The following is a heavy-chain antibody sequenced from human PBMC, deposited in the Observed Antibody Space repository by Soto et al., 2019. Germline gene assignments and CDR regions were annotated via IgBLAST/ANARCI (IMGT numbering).Heavy chain of an antibody. V-gene: IGHV4-30-4*01. J-gene: IGHJ5*02. D-gene: IGHD3-22*01. CDR2: IYYSGST. CDR3: ARAIPDYYDSSGYYYGLRDNWFDP. CDR1: GGSISSGDYY. Sequence: SETLSLTCTVSGGSISSGDYYWSWIRQPPGKGLEWIGYIYYSGSTYYNPSLKSRVTISVDTSKNQFSLKLSSVTAADTAVYYCARAIPDYYDSSGYYYGLRDNWFDPWGQGTLVTVSS.